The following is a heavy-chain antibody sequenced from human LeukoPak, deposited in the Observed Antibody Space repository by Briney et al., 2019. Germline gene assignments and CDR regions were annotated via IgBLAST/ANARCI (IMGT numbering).Heavy chain of an antibody. Sequence: PSETLSLTYTVSGSSMSSYYWSWIRPPPGKGLEWIAFIYYSGSTNYNPSLKRRLTISVATPKNQFSLKLSSVTAADTAVYYCARAAVADIWFDSWGQGTLVTVSS. V-gene: IGHV4-59*01. CDR3: ARAAVADIWFDS. D-gene: IGHD6-19*01. CDR2: IYYSGST. J-gene: IGHJ5*01. CDR1: GSSMSSYY.